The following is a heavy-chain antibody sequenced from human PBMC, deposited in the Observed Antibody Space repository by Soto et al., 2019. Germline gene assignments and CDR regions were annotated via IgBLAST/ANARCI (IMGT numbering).Heavy chain of an antibody. V-gene: IGHV4-34*01. Sequence: SETLSLTCAVYGGSFSGYYWSWIRQPPGKGLEWIGEINHSGSTNYNPSLKSRVTISVDTSKNQFSLKLSSVTAADTAVYYCAGRTSIREPGRFDPWGQGTLVTVSS. J-gene: IGHJ5*02. CDR2: INHSGST. CDR3: AGRTSIREPGRFDP. CDR1: GGSFSGYY. D-gene: IGHD1-26*01.